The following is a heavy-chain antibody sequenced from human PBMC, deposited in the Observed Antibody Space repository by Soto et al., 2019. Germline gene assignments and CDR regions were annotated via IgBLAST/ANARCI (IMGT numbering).Heavy chain of an antibody. D-gene: IGHD1-26*01. Sequence: EVQLLESGGGLVQPGGSLRLSCAASGFTFSSYGMSWVRQAPGKGLEWVSAISGSGGSTYYADSVKGRFTISRDNSKNTLYLQMNNLRGADTAVYHCAKSLDVGATTPFDHWGHGTLVTVSS. V-gene: IGHV3-23*01. CDR3: AKSLDVGATTPFDH. J-gene: IGHJ4*01. CDR2: ISGSGGST. CDR1: GFTFSSYG.